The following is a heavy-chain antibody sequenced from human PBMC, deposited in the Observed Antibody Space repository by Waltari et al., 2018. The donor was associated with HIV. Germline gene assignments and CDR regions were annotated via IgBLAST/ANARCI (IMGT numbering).Heavy chain of an antibody. Sequence: QLVESGGSLVKPGGSLRLSCAVSGFTLNNAWMGWVRQAPGKGLEWVGRIKRKIEDETTDYAAPVKGRFTISRDDPKNTLYLQMNSLKTEDTAVYYCTTDNGDYGVAHWGQGTLVTVSS. V-gene: IGHV3-15*01. D-gene: IGHD4-17*01. CDR2: IKRKIEDETT. CDR3: TTDNGDYGVAH. J-gene: IGHJ4*02. CDR1: GFTLNNAW.